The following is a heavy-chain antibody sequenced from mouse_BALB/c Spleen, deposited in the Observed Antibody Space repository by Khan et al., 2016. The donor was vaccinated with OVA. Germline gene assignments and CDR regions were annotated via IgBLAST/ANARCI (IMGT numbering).Heavy chain of an antibody. J-gene: IGHJ2*01. Sequence: QVQLKESGPGLVAPSQSLSITCTVSGFSLTDYGVSWIRQPPGKGLEWLGSIWGGGSTYYTSTLKSRLSIRKDNSKSQVFLKMNSLQTDDTAMYXCAKEDYGSSSFDYWGQGTTLTVSS. CDR3: AKEDYGSSSFDY. CDR1: GFSLTDYG. D-gene: IGHD1-1*01. CDR2: IWGGGST. V-gene: IGHV2-6-5*01.